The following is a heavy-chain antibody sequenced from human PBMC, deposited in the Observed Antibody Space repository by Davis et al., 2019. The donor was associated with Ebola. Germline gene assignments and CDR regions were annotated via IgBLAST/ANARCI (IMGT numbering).Heavy chain of an antibody. D-gene: IGHD1-1*01. V-gene: IGHV3-11*01. CDR2: ISTYGTTI. Sequence: GESLKISCAASGFTFSDYYMSWIRQAPGKGLEWLSYISTYGTTIYYGDSVKGRFTISRDNAKNSLYLQMHSLRPEDTAVYYCARGERRDYDYNGMDVWGQGTTVTVSS. J-gene: IGHJ6*02. CDR3: ARGERRDYDYNGMDV. CDR1: GFTFSDYY.